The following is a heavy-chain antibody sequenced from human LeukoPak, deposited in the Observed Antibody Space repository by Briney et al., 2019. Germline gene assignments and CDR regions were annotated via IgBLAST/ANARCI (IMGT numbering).Heavy chain of an antibody. CDR2: IFHRGST. D-gene: IGHD6-13*01. CDR3: ARHNLGIAARDAFDI. V-gene: IGHV4-39*01. Sequence: WVRQAPGKGLEWIGSIFHRGSTYYNPSLKSRVTISVDTSKNQFSLKLTSVTAADTAVYFCARHNLGIAARDAFDIWGQGTMVTVSS. J-gene: IGHJ3*02.